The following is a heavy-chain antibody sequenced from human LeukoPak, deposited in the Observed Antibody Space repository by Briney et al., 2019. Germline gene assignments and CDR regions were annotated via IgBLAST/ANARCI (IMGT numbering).Heavy chain of an antibody. D-gene: IGHD3-3*01. CDR1: GYIFTVYG. CDR2: INTFSGST. J-gene: IGHJ4*02. Sequence: GASVKVSCKVSGYIFTVYGISWVRQAPGQGLEWMGWINTFSGSTYYAQKFQGRVTMTTDTSTSTAYMDLRSLRSDGTAVYYCARWRYDFWSSYSDYWGQGTLVTVSS. V-gene: IGHV1-18*01. CDR3: ARWRYDFWSSYSDY.